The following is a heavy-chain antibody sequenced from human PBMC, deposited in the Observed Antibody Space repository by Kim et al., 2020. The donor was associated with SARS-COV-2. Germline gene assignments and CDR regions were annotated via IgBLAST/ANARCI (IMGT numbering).Heavy chain of an antibody. Sequence: SETLSLTCAVYGGSFSGYYWSWIRQPPGKGLEWIGEINHSGSTNYNPSLKSRVTISVDTSKNQFSLKLSSVTAADTAVYYCARSWGVTTFFMLYGWFDPWGQGTLVTVSS. D-gene: IGHD4-17*01. V-gene: IGHV4-34*01. J-gene: IGHJ5*02. CDR2: INHSGST. CDR1: GGSFSGYY. CDR3: ARSWGVTTFFMLYGWFDP.